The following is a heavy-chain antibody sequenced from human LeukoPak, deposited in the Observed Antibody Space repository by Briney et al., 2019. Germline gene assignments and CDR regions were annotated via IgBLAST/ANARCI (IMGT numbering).Heavy chain of an antibody. CDR3: ARQYSDILTGYHRGELYWYFDL. J-gene: IGHJ2*01. CDR1: GGSISSSRYY. V-gene: IGHV4-39*01. CDR2: IYYSGST. D-gene: IGHD3-9*01. Sequence: SSETLSLTCTVSGGSISSSRYYWGWIRQPPGKGLEWIGSIYYSGSTYYNPSLKSRVTISVDTSKNQFSLKLSSVTAADTAVYYCARQYSDILTGYHRGELYWYFDLWGRGTLVTVSS.